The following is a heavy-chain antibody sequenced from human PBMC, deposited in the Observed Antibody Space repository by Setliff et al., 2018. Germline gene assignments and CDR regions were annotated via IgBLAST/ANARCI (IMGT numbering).Heavy chain of an antibody. D-gene: IGHD3-22*01. CDR3: ARELPYYYDSSGYYSHAPTFDY. Sequence: SETLSLTCAVYGGSFSGYYWSWIRQPPGKGLEWIGEINHSGSTNYNPSLKSRVTISVDTSKNQFSLKLSSVTAADTAVYYCARELPYYYDSSGYYSHAPTFDYRGQGTLVTVSS. CDR1: GGSFSGYY. V-gene: IGHV4-34*01. CDR2: INHSGST. J-gene: IGHJ4*02.